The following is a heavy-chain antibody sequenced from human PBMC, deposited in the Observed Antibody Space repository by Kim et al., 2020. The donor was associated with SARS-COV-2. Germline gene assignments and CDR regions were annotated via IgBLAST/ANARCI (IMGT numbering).Heavy chain of an antibody. J-gene: IGHJ1*01. V-gene: IGHV4-39*01. Sequence: SETLSLTCTVYGGSISSSCCYWGWHRQPPGKGWEGDSSINESRSTNYNPKLKSPITVSTSKTQNPLTLKPGSVTAAAAAYCYCAGVGGHRTSAGLWVQGT. D-gene: IGHD3-16*01. CDR1: GGSISSSCCY. CDR3: AGVGGHRTSAGL. CDR2: INESRST.